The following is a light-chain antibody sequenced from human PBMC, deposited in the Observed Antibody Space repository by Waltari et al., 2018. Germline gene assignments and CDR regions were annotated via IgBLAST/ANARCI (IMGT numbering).Light chain of an antibody. J-gene: IGKJ1*01. CDR1: QSVSSN. V-gene: IGKV3-15*01. Sequence: EIVMTQSPATLSVSPGERATLSCRASQSVSSNLAWDQQRPGQAPRLLISGASTRATGIPARFSGSGSGTEFTLTISILQSEDFAVYYCQQYNDWPRTFGQGTRVEVK. CDR2: GAS. CDR3: QQYNDWPRT.